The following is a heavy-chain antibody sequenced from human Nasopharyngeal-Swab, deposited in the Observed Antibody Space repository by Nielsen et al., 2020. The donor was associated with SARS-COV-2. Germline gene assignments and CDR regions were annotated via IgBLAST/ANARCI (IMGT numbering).Heavy chain of an antibody. CDR2: IYYSGST. V-gene: IGHV4-31*03. CDR3: ARDRVDYDSWSGKPYYYYYGMDV. D-gene: IGHD3-3*01. Sequence: LRLSCTVSGGSISSGGYYWSWIRQHPGKGLEWIGYIYYSGSTYYNPSLKSRVTISVDTSKNQFSLKLSSVTAADTAVYYCARDRVDYDSWSGKPYYYYYGMDVWGQGTTVTVSS. J-gene: IGHJ6*02. CDR1: GGSISSGGYY.